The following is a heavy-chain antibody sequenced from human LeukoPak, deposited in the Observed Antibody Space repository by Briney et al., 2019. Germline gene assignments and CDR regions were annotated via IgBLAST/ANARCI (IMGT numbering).Heavy chain of an antibody. V-gene: IGHV1-58*02. CDR2: IVVGSGNT. Sequence: SVKVSCKASGFIFTSSTMQWVRQARGQRLEWIGWIVVGSGNTNYAQKFQERVTITRDMSTSTAYMELSSLRAEDPAVYYCVRGSQQHSRWGQGTLVSVSS. J-gene: IGHJ3*01. CDR3: VRGSQQHSR. CDR1: GFIFTSST. D-gene: IGHD1/OR15-1a*01.